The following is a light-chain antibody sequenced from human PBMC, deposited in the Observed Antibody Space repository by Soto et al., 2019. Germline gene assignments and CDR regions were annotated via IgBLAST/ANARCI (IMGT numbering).Light chain of an antibody. J-gene: IGKJ2*01. Sequence: IQMTQSPSSLSASVGDRVTLRCRASRNISSDLNWYQQKPGKAPKLLIYRASTLQNGVPSRFSGAGSATDFTLTISSLQPEDFATYSCQHSYSTLPYTFGQGTKVEIK. V-gene: IGKV1-39*01. CDR1: RNISSD. CDR3: QHSYSTLPYT. CDR2: RAS.